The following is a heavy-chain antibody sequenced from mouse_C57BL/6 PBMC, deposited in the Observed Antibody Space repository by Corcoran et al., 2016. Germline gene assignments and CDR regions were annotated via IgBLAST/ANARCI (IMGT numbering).Heavy chain of an antibody. V-gene: IGHV1-18*01. CDR1: GYTFTDYN. CDR3: ARYDSSGYGAWFAY. Sequence: EVQLQQSGPELVKPGASVKIPCKASGYTFTDYNMDWVRQSHGKSLEWIGDINPNNGGTIYNQKFKGKATLTVDKSSSTAYMELRSLTSEDTAVYYCARYDSSGYGAWFAYWGQGTLVTVSA. J-gene: IGHJ3*01. CDR2: INPNNGGT. D-gene: IGHD3-2*02.